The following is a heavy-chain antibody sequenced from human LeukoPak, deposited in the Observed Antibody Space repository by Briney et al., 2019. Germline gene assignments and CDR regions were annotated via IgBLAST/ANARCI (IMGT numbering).Heavy chain of an antibody. D-gene: IGHD3-10*01. CDR3: ARDRFLRIGVAFDI. Sequence: GGSLRLSCAASGFTFSSYSMDWVRQAPGKGLEWVSSISSSSSNIYYADSVKGRFTISRDNAKNSLYLQMSSLRAEDTAVYYCARDRFLRIGVAFDIWGQGTMVTVSS. V-gene: IGHV3-21*01. J-gene: IGHJ3*02. CDR1: GFTFSSYS. CDR2: ISSSSSNI.